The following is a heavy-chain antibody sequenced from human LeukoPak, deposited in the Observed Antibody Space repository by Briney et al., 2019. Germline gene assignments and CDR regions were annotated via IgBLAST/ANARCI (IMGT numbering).Heavy chain of an antibody. CDR3: ARVGSCSGGVCYAFDI. CDR1: GGSITYGSYY. J-gene: IGHJ3*02. CDR2: IYTSGST. Sequence: SETLSLTCTVSGGSITYGSYYWTWIRQPAGKGLEWIGRIYTSGSTYYNPSLKSRVTISVDTSQNQFSLKLSSVTAADTAVYYCARVGSCSGGVCYAFDIWGQGTIVIVSS. V-gene: IGHV4-61*02. D-gene: IGHD2-15*01.